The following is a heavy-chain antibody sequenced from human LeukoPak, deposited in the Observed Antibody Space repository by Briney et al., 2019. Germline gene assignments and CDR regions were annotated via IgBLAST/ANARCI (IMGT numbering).Heavy chain of an antibody. D-gene: IGHD3-22*01. Sequence: SVKVSCKASGGTFSSYTISWVRQAPGQGLEWMGGIIPIFGTANYAQKFQGRVTITADESTSTAYMELSSLRSEDTAVYYCVRGAYYDSSGYYPFDYWGQGTLVTVSS. CDR2: IIPIFGTA. CDR1: GGTFSSYT. V-gene: IGHV1-69*13. J-gene: IGHJ4*02. CDR3: VRGAYYDSSGYYPFDY.